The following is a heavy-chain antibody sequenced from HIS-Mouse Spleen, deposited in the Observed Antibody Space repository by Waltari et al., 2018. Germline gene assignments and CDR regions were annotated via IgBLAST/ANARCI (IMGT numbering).Heavy chain of an antibody. CDR1: GFSLSTSGMC. CDR2: IDWDDDK. Sequence: GPALVKPTQTLTLTCTLSGFSLSTSGMCVSWIGQPPGKALEWLARIDWDDDKYYSTSLKTRLTISKDTSKNQVVLTMTNMDPVDTATYYCARIAEGYSSGWYAFDYWGQGTLVTVSS. J-gene: IGHJ4*02. D-gene: IGHD6-19*01. CDR3: ARIAEGYSSGWYAFDY. V-gene: IGHV2-70*11.